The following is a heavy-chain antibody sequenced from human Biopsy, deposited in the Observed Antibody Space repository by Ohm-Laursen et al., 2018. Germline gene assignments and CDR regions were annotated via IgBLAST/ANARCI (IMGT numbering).Heavy chain of an antibody. V-gene: IGHV4-31*01. CDR1: GGSISSGGSY. CDR2: IFNSANT. D-gene: IGHD3-22*01. Sequence: TLSLTCTVSGGSISSGGSYWSWLRQRPGKGLEWIGYIFNSANTYYNPSLKNLTTISGDTSKNQFYLKLNSVTAADTAVYYCARGDYFDSNGYFWFDPWGQGTLVTVSS. CDR3: ARGDYFDSNGYFWFDP. J-gene: IGHJ5*02.